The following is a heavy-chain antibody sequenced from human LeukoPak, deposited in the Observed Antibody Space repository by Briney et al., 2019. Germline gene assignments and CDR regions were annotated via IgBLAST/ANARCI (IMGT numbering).Heavy chain of an antibody. V-gene: IGHV4-31*03. Sequence: PSETLSLTCSVSGGSISSNNYYWGWIRQPPGKGLEWIGYIYYSGSTYYNPSLKSRVTISVDTSKNQFSLKPSSVTAADTAVYYCASHDYGDYSLGYWGQGTLVTVSS. CDR1: GGSISSNNYY. J-gene: IGHJ4*02. CDR2: IYYSGST. CDR3: ASHDYGDYSLGY. D-gene: IGHD4-17*01.